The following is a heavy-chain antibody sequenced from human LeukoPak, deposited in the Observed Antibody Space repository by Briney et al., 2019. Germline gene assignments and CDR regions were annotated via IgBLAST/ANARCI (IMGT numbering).Heavy chain of an antibody. CDR3: VRHIRGELLATFDT. J-gene: IGHJ3*02. CDR1: GYTFSNVW. CDR2: IYPGDSDT. Sequence: PGESLKISCQASGYTFSNVWIGWVRQRPGRGLEWVGLIYPGDSDTRYNPPFRGQVTISADRSNSTVYLQWSSLQASDTATYCCVRHIRGELLATFDTWGHGTVVVVSS. D-gene: IGHD3-10*01. V-gene: IGHV5-51*01.